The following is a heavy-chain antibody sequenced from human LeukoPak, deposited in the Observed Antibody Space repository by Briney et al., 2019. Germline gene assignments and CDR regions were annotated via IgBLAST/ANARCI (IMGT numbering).Heavy chain of an antibody. CDR2: ISYDGSNK. D-gene: IGHD2-15*01. CDR1: GFTFSSYA. J-gene: IGHJ4*02. V-gene: IGHV3-30-3*01. Sequence: GGSLRLSCAASGFTFSSYAMHWARQAPGKGLEWVAVISYDGSNKYYADSVKGRFTISRDNSKNTLYLQMNSLRAEDTAVYYCARDPSLAVVDYWGQGTLVTVSS. CDR3: ARDPSLAVVDY.